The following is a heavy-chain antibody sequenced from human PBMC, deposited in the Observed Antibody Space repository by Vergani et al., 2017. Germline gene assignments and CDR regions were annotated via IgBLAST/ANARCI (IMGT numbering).Heavy chain of an antibody. CDR3: AKDAGRWGYHFDY. CDR2: ISGSGGST. Sequence: EVQLLESGGGLVQPGGSLRLSCAASVFTFSIYPMRWVRQAPGKGLEWVSAISGSGGSTYYADSVKGRFTSSRDNSKNTLYLQMNSLRAVDTAVYYCAKDAGRWGYHFDYWGQGTLVTVSS. CDR1: VFTFSIYP. J-gene: IGHJ4*02. V-gene: IGHV3-23*01. D-gene: IGHD3-16*02.